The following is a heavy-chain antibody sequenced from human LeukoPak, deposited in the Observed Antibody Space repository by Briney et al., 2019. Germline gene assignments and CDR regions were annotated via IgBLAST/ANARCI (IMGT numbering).Heavy chain of an antibody. D-gene: IGHD3-22*01. J-gene: IGHJ4*02. V-gene: IGHV4-34*01. CDR2: INHSGST. Sequence: SETLSLTCAVYGGSFSGYYWSWIRQPPGKGLEWIGEINHSGSTNYNPSLKSRVTISVDTSKNQFSLRLSSVTAADTAVYYCARSWDYDSSGYYYVDYWGQGTLVIVSS. CDR3: ARSWDYDSSGYYYVDY. CDR1: GGSFSGYY.